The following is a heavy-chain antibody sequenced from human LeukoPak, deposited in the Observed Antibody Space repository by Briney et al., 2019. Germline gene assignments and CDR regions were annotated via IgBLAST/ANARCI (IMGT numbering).Heavy chain of an antibody. CDR1: GGSISSYY. Sequence: PSETLSLTXTVSGGSISSYYWSWIRQAAGKGLEWIGRIYTSGSTNYNPSLKSRVTMSVDTSKNQFSLKLSSVTAADTAVYYCARGGYCSSTSCYGDAFDIWGQGTMVTVSS. CDR3: ARGGYCSSTSCYGDAFDI. V-gene: IGHV4-4*07. CDR2: IYTSGST. J-gene: IGHJ3*02. D-gene: IGHD2-2*01.